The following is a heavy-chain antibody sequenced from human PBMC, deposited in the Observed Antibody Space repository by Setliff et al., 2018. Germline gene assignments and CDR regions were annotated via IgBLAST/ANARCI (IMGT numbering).Heavy chain of an antibody. V-gene: IGHV4-31*03. CDR1: GGSINSGGYY. CDR2: IHYSGNT. J-gene: IGHJ4*01. CDR3: ARVQPLRFFFDY. Sequence: PSETLSLTCTVSGGSINSGGYYWTWVRKLPGKGLEWIGYIHYSGNTKHNPPLKSRLTISVDTAMNQFALELRSVTAADTAVYFCARVQPLRFFFDYWGHGALVTVSS.